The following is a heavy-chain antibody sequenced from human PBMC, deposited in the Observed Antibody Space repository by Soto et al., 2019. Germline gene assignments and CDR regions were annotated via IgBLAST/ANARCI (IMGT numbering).Heavy chain of an antibody. D-gene: IGHD2-2*02. CDR1: GYTFTSYY. Sequence: ASVKVSCKASGYTFTSYYMLWVRQAPGQGLEWVGWVSADNGDTNYAQKFQGRVTITTDISASTAYMELSSLTSDDTAIYYCAREYPGFDPWGQGTLVTAPQ. CDR3: AREYPGFDP. CDR2: VSADNGDT. V-gene: IGHV1-18*04. J-gene: IGHJ5*02.